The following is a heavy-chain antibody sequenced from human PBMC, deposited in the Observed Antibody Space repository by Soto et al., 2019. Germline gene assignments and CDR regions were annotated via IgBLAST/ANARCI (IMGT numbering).Heavy chain of an antibody. CDR3: AKDRFHVVVTVSIFDP. CDR2: ISGSGGSA. D-gene: IGHD2-21*02. Sequence: WGSLRLSCAASGFTFSSYAMSWVRQAPGKGLEWVSTISGSGGSADYADSVKGRFTISRDNPQNTLYLEMNSLRAEDTAIYYCAKDRFHVVVTVSIFDPWGQGTLVTVSS. CDR1: GFTFSSYA. J-gene: IGHJ5*02. V-gene: IGHV3-23*01.